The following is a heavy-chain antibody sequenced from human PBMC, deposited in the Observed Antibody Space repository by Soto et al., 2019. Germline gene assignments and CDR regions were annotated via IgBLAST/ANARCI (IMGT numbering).Heavy chain of an antibody. V-gene: IGHV4-34*01. CDR2: INHSGST. J-gene: IGHJ4*02. D-gene: IGHD3-10*01. Sequence: PSETLSLTCAVYGGSFSGYYWSWIRQPPGKGLEWIGEINHSGSTNYNPPLKSRVTISIDTSKNQFSLKLSSVTAADTAVYYCARSKPVLLWFGESPYFDYWGQGTLVTVSS. CDR1: GGSFSGYY. CDR3: ARSKPVLLWFGESPYFDY.